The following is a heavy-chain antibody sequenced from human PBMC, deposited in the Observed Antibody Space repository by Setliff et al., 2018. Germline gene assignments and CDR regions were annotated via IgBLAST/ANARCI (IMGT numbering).Heavy chain of an antibody. V-gene: IGHV4-59*01. J-gene: IGHJ5*02. CDR1: GGFTSSFY. CDR2: VDHSGST. Sequence: LSLTCTISGGFTSSFYWSWIRQAPGKGLEWIGYVDHSGSTNFSPSLKSRGTISVDTSKTQVSLTLTSVTAADTAVYYCARDYQGGWFDPWGPGARVTVSS. D-gene: IGHD3-16*01. CDR3: ARDYQGGWFDP.